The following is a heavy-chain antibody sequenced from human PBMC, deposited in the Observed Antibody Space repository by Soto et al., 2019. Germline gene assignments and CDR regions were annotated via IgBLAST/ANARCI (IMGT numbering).Heavy chain of an antibody. Sequence: GASVKVSCKASGCTFTTYDISWVRQATGQGLEWMGWMNPYSGNTGYAQKFQGRVTVTRNTSISTVYMELSGLRPDDTAVYYCARRKERSGPHYFDYWGQGGQVTVSS. CDR3: ARRKERSGPHYFDY. V-gene: IGHV1-8*01. D-gene: IGHD6-25*01. CDR1: GCTFTTYD. J-gene: IGHJ4*02. CDR2: MNPYSGNT.